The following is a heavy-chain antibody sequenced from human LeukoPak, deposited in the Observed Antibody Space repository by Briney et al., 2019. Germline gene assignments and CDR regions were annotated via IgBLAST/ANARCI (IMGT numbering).Heavy chain of an antibody. Sequence: GGSLRLSCAASGFTFSSYSMNWVRQAPGKGLEWVSSISSSSSYIYYADSVKGRFTISRDNAKNSLYLQMNSLRAEDTAVYYCARDAKTWRGVMDYWGQGTLVTVSS. J-gene: IGHJ4*02. D-gene: IGHD3-10*01. V-gene: IGHV3-21*01. CDR3: ARDAKTWRGVMDY. CDR2: ISSSSSYI. CDR1: GFTFSSYS.